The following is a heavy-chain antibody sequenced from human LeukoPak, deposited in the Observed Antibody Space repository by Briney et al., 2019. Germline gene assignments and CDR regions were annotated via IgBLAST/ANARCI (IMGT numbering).Heavy chain of an antibody. CDR3: ARESGSYSSDY. V-gene: IGHV4-30-2*01. Sequence: PSETLSLTCTVSGGSISSGGYYWSWIRQPPGKGLEWIGYIYHSGSTYYNPSLKSRVTISVDRSKNQFSLKLSSVTAADTAVYYCARESGSYSSDYWGQGTLVTVSS. CDR1: GGSISSGGYY. CDR2: IYHSGST. D-gene: IGHD1-26*01. J-gene: IGHJ4*02.